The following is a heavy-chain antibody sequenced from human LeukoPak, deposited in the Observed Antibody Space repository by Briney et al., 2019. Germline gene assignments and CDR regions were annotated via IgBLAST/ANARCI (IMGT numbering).Heavy chain of an antibody. CDR2: IGSSGGGI. CDR1: GFTFSTYT. CDR3: AIDPDWGTHS. V-gene: IGHV3-23*01. Sequence: GGSLRLSCAASGFTFSTYTMYWVRHPPGKRLEWVSIIGSSGGGIHYADSVKGRFTISRDNSKNALYLEMNSLRVEDTAVYYCAIDPDWGTHSWGQGVLVTVSS. D-gene: IGHD3-16*01. J-gene: IGHJ4*02.